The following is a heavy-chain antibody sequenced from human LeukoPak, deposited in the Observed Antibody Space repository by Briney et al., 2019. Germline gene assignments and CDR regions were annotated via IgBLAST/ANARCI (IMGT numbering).Heavy chain of an antibody. Sequence: SETLSLTCTVSGGSISGYSWSWIRQPPGKGLEWIGYIYHSGSTYYNPSLKSRVTISVDRSKNQFSLKLSSVTAADTAVYYCARQTFGALYFDSWGQGTLVTVSS. CDR1: GGSISGYS. D-gene: IGHD3-10*01. V-gene: IGHV4-30-2*01. CDR3: ARQTFGALYFDS. CDR2: IYHSGST. J-gene: IGHJ4*02.